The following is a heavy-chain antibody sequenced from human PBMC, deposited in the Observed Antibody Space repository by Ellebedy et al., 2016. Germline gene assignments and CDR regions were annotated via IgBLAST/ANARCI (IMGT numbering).Heavy chain of an antibody. J-gene: IGHJ5*02. V-gene: IGHV4-39*01. D-gene: IGHD3-10*01. CDR1: GGSISSSSSY. CDR2: IYYSGST. Sequence: SETLSLXXTVSGGSISSSSSYWGWIRQPPGKGLEWIGSIYYSGSTYYNPSLKSRVTISVDTSKNQFSLKLYSVTAADTAVYFCARQAGGWFDPWGQGTLVTVSS. CDR3: ARQAGGWFDP.